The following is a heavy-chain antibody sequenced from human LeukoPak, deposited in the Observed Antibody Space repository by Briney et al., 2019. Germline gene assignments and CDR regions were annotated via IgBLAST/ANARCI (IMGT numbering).Heavy chain of an antibody. D-gene: IGHD2-8*01. V-gene: IGHV3-15*01. J-gene: IGHJ4*02. CDR2: ITTKSDGGTT. CDR1: GLTFSNAW. CDR3: STGIGTNDW. Sequence: GGSLTLSCAVSGLTFSNAWMTWVRQAPGKGLECVGRITTKSDGGTTDYAAPVRGRFTITRDDSKSTLHLQMDSLKTEDTALYYCSTGIGTNDWWGQGTPVIVSS.